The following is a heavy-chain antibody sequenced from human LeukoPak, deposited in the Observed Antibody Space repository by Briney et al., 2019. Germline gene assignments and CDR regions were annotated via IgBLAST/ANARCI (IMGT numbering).Heavy chain of an antibody. CDR1: GFTFSSYA. J-gene: IGHJ5*02. CDR2: ISDSGGHT. V-gene: IGHV3-23*01. Sequence: GGSLRLSCAASGFTFSSYAMNWVRQAPGKGLEWVSAISDSGGHTYYADSVKGRFTISKDNSKNTLYLEMSSLSSEDTAVYYCVKGTAAARSAGWFDPWGQGTLVTVSS. CDR3: VKGTAAARSAGWFDP. D-gene: IGHD6-13*01.